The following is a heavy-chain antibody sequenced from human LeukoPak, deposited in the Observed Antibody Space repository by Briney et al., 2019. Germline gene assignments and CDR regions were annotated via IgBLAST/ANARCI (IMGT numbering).Heavy chain of an antibody. J-gene: IGHJ4*02. CDR1: GYSISSGYY. Sequence: SETLSLTCAVSGYSISSGYYWGWIRQPPGKGLEWIGSIYHSGSTYYNPSLKSRVTIPVDASKNQFSLKLSSVTAADTAVYYCARDGGYSGSYYLDYWGQGTLVTVSS. CDR2: IYHSGST. V-gene: IGHV4-38-2*02. D-gene: IGHD1-26*01. CDR3: ARDGGYSGSYYLDY.